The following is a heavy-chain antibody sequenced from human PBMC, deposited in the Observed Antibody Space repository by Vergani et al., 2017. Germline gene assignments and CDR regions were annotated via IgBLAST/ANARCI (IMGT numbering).Heavy chain of an antibody. V-gene: IGHV7-4-1*02. CDR3: ARDTLEAAYFDY. CDR2: INTNAGNP. D-gene: IGHD5-24*01. J-gene: IGHJ4*02. Sequence: QVPLVQSGSELKKPGASVKVSCKASGYTLRRYSIYWVRQAPGQGLEWMGWINTNAGNPAYAQGFRGRFVFSLDTSVNTAYLQINNLKSDDTAVYYCARDTLEAAYFDYWGQGALVTVSS. CDR1: GYTLRRYS.